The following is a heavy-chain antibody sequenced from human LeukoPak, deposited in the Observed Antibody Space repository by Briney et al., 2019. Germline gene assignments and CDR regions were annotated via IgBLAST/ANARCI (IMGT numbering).Heavy chain of an antibody. CDR2: TYYRSKWYT. D-gene: IGHD1-26*01. Sequence: SQTLSLTCDISGDSVSSKSAAWKWIRQSPSRGLEWLGRTYYRSKWYTDYTVSVKSRIVIKPDTSKNQFSLQLNSVTPEDTAVYYCARRYYRYYYYSGMDVWGQGTTVTVSS. V-gene: IGHV6-1*01. CDR3: ARRYYRYYYYSGMDV. J-gene: IGHJ6*02. CDR1: GDSVSSKSAA.